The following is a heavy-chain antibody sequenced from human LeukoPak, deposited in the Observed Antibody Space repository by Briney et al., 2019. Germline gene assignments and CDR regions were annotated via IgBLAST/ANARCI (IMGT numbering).Heavy chain of an antibody. D-gene: IGHD3-10*01. CDR2: ISYGGST. J-gene: IGHJ6*03. CDR1: GGSISSSLYY. Sequence: PSETLSLTCTVSGGSISSSLYYWGWIRQPPGKGLEWIGSISYGGSTFHNPTLKSRVTISLDTSKNQFSLKLSSVTAADTAVYYCARHREKIPPYGSGKGYYYYMDVWGKGTTVTISS. V-gene: IGHV4-39*01. CDR3: ARHREKIPPYGSGKGYYYYMDV.